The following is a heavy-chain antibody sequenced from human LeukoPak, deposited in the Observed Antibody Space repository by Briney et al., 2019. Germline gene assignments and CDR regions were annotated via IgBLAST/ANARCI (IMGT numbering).Heavy chain of an antibody. D-gene: IGHD7-27*01. CDR1: GYSISSGYY. J-gene: IGHJ4*02. Sequence: PSETLSLTCTVSGYSISSGYYWGWIRQPPGKGLEWIGSIYHSGSTYYNPSLKSRVTISVDTSKNQFSLKLSSVTAADTAVYYCARVSNWGSASSNWGQGTLVTVSS. CDR2: IYHSGST. CDR3: ARVSNWGSASSN. V-gene: IGHV4-38-2*02.